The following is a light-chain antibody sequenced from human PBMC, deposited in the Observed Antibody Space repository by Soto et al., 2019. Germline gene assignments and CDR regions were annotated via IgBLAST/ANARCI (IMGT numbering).Light chain of an antibody. V-gene: IGKV1-9*01. Sequence: DIQMTQSPSSVSASVGDRVTITCRASQGISSNLAWYQQKPGRAPKLLIFGASTLQSGVPSRFSGSGSGTDFTLTIISLQPEDFATYFCQKLNAYPPWTLGQRTKVNIK. CDR2: GAS. CDR1: QGISSN. J-gene: IGKJ1*01. CDR3: QKLNAYPPWT.